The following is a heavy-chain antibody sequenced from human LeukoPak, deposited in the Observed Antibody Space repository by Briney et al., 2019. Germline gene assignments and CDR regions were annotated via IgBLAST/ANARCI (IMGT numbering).Heavy chain of an antibody. V-gene: IGHV4-61*02. CDR2: IYTSGST. D-gene: IGHD6-13*01. CDR3: ARSSWYDIIDY. Sequence: SQTLSLTCTVSGGSISSGSYYWSWIRQPAGKGLEWIGRIYTSGSTSYNPSLRSRVTILVDTSKNQFSLKLSSVTAADTAVYYCARSSWYDIIDYWGQGTLVTVSS. CDR1: GGSISSGSYY. J-gene: IGHJ4*02.